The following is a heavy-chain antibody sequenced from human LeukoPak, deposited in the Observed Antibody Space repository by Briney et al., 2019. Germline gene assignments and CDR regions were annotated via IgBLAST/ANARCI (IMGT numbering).Heavy chain of an antibody. V-gene: IGHV4-4*07. CDR1: GGSLSSYF. Sequence: SETLSLTCSFPGGSLSSYFWDWVRQPAGKGLEWVGRIYTSESTNNNPSLKSRVTISVNTTKNQSSLKLSSVTAADTAVYYCARESYGDYPYYYYMDVWGKGTTVTVSS. D-gene: IGHD4-17*01. CDR2: IYTSEST. CDR3: ARESYGDYPYYYYMDV. J-gene: IGHJ6*03.